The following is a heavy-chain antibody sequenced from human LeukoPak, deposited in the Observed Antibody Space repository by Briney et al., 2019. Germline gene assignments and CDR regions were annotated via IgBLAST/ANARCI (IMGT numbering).Heavy chain of an antibody. CDR3: ASSTYDSSGYPGAFDI. CDR2: INPSGGST. J-gene: IGHJ3*02. CDR1: GYTFTSYY. D-gene: IGHD3-22*01. V-gene: IGHV1-46*01. Sequence: ASVKVPCKASGYTFTSYYMHWVRQAPGQGLEWMGIINPSGGSTSYAQKFQGRVTMTRDTSTSTVYMELSSLRSEDTAVYYCASSTYDSSGYPGAFDIWGQGTMVTVSS.